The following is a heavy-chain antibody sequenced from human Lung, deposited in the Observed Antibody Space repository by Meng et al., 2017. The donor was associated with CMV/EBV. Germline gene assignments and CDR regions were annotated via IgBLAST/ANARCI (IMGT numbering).Heavy chain of an antibody. Sequence: SGPTLVKPTQTLTLTCTFSGFSLSSTGLRVNWIRQPPGKALEWLARIDWHDDKLYNTSLKTRLTISKDTFKNQVVLTMTDMDHVDTATYYCARTSDYYHVMDVWGQGTTVTVSS. CDR1: GFSLSSTGLR. CDR2: IDWHDDK. CDR3: ARTSDYYHVMDV. V-gene: IGHV2-70D*14. J-gene: IGHJ6*02.